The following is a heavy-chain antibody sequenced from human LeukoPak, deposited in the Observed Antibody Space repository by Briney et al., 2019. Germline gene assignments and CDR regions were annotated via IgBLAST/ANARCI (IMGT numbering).Heavy chain of an antibody. Sequence: GGSLRLSCAASGFTFNSYWMPWVRRAPGKGLLWVSRINTDGSITTYADSVKGRFTISRDNAKNTVYLQMNSLRAEDTAVYYCVASSGYPDYWGQGTLVTVSS. D-gene: IGHD3-22*01. J-gene: IGHJ4*02. CDR1: GFTFNSYW. CDR2: INTDGSIT. CDR3: VASSGYPDY. V-gene: IGHV3-74*01.